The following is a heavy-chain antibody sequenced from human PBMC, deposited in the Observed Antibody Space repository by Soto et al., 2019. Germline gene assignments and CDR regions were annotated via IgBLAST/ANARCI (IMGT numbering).Heavy chain of an antibody. CDR1: GFSLSTSTEG. CDR3: AHSWSISGTYFDY. CDR2: VYWVEDK. V-gene: IGHV2-5*02. Sequence: QINLKASGPTLVKPTQTITLTCTFSGFSLSTSTEGEGWIRQPPGKPMEWHALVYWVEDKSYSPSLKIRHTITKDTSKNQVVLTMTNMDPVDTVTYYCAHSWSISGTYFDYWAQGTLVTVSS. J-gene: IGHJ4*02. D-gene: IGHD3-10*01.